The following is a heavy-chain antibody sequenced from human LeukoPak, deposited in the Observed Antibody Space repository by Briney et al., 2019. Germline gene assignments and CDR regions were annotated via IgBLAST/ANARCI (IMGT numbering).Heavy chain of an antibody. V-gene: IGHV4-59*13. CDR2: VSYAGST. CDR3: ARDRTRDGYNYGGSSYYYGLDV. D-gene: IGHD5-24*01. J-gene: IGHJ6*02. Sequence: SETLSLTCTVSGVPITTFYWSWIRQPPGKGLEWIGSVSYAGSTNYNPSLKSRVTLSIDTSNNQFSLRLSSVTTADTGLYFCARDRTRDGYNYGGSSYYYGLDVWGRGTTVSVSS. CDR1: GVPITTFY.